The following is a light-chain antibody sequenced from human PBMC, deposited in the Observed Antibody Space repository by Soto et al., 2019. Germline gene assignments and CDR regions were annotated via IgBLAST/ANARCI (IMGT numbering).Light chain of an antibody. CDR3: QQYDSLPRT. Sequence: EIVLTQSPVTLSLSPGERATLSCRASQSVSSNLAWYQQKPGQAPRLLIYAVSTRANGIPARFSGSGSGTDFTLTISSLEPEDFAVYYCQQYDSLPRTFGQGTKVDIK. CDR1: QSVSSN. J-gene: IGKJ1*01. CDR2: AVS. V-gene: IGKV3D-15*01.